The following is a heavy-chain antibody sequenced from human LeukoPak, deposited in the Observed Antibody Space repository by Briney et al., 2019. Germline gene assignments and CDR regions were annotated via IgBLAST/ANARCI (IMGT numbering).Heavy chain of an antibody. CDR3: TRDSGPPRITIFGVVPNWFDP. CDR1: GFTFGYYA. J-gene: IGHJ5*02. Sequence: GSLRLSCTASGFTFGYYAMSWFRQAPGKGLEWVGFIRSKAYGGTTEYAASVKGRFTISRDDSKSIAYLQMNSLKTEDTAVYYCTRDSGPPRITIFGVVPNWFDPWGQGTLVTVSS. CDR2: IRSKAYGGTT. V-gene: IGHV3-49*03. D-gene: IGHD3-3*01.